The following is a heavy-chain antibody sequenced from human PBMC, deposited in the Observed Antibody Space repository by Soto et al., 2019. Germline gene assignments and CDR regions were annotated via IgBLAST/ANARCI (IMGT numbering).Heavy chain of an antibody. CDR1: GFTFSNYA. V-gene: IGHV3-23*01. CDR3: AKDPHSIVLISEPWFDP. J-gene: IGHJ5*02. D-gene: IGHD2-8*01. CDR2: ISGGGGST. Sequence: HPGGSLRLSCAASGFTFSNYAMSWVRRAPGKGPEWVSSISGGGGSTSYADSVKGRFTISRDNSKNTLFLQMNSLRAEDTAVYSCAKDPHSIVLISEPWFDPWGQGVPVTVSS.